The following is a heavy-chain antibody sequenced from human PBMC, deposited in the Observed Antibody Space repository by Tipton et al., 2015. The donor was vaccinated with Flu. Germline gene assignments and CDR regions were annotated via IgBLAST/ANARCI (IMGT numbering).Heavy chain of an antibody. J-gene: IGHJ4*02. CDR3: ARGDCSSTSCLDY. D-gene: IGHD2-2*01. CDR2: IYYSGST. V-gene: IGHV4-59*01. CDR1: GGSISSYY. Sequence: TLSLTCTVSGGSISSYYWSWIRQPPGKGLEWIGYIYYSGSTNYNPSLKSRVTISVDTSKNQFSLKLCSVTAADTAVYHCARGDCSSTSCLDYWGQGTLVTVSS.